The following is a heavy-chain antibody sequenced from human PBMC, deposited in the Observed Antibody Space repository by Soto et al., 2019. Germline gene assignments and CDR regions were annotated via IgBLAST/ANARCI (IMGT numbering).Heavy chain of an antibody. J-gene: IGHJ6*02. CDR1: EYSFVTFW. D-gene: IGHD2-15*01. V-gene: IGHV5-10-1*01. Sequence: PGESLKISCRGVEYSFVTFWITWVRKMPGKGLEWMGRIGPADSYARYSPSFEGHVTMSVDRSINTAYLQWSSLKASDSAIYYCAKHVEGFYFGLDAWGQATSLTVSS. CDR3: AKHVEGFYFGLDA. CDR2: IGPADSYA.